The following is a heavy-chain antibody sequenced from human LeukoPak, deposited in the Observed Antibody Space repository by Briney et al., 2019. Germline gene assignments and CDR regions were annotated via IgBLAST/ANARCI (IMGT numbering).Heavy chain of an antibody. Sequence: GGSLRLSCAASGFTFSSYAMSWVRQAPGKGLEWVSAISGSGGSTYYADSVKGRFTISRDNSKNTLYLQMNSLRAEDTAVNYCAKGLGGNFYYYYGMDVWGQGTTVTVSS. CDR1: GFTFSSYA. CDR2: ISGSGGST. V-gene: IGHV3-23*01. D-gene: IGHD4-23*01. CDR3: AKGLGGNFYYYYGMDV. J-gene: IGHJ6*02.